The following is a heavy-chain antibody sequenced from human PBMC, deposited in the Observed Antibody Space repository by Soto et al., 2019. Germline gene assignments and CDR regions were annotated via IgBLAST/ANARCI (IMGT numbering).Heavy chain of an antibody. J-gene: IGHJ4*02. CDR3: ARDRDCSGDSCYPLDY. Sequence: QVQLVQSGAEVKKPGSSVKVSCKASGGTFSNYAISWVRQAPGQGLEWMGAIIPIFSTRHYAQKFQGRVTITADKSTSTAYRELSSLRSEDTAVYYCARDRDCSGDSCYPLDYCGQGTLVTVSS. D-gene: IGHD2-15*01. V-gene: IGHV1-69*06. CDR1: GGTFSNYA. CDR2: IIPIFSTR.